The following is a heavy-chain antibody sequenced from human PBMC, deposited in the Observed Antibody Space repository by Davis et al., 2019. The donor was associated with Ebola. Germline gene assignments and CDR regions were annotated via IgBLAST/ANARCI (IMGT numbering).Heavy chain of an antibody. J-gene: IGHJ2*01. V-gene: IGHV3-20*01. CDR1: GFTFDDYG. CDR2: INWDGGST. D-gene: IGHD4-17*01. Sequence: GGSLRLSCAASGFTFDDYGMVWVRHVPGKGLEWVSFINWDGGSTGYADSVKGRFTTSRDNAKNSLYLQMNSLRVEDTAFYHCARDRATYGRDWYFDLWGRGTLVTVSS. CDR3: ARDRATYGRDWYFDL.